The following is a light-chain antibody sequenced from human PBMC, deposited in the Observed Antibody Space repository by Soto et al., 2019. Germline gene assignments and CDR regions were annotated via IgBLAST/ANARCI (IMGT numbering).Light chain of an antibody. J-gene: IGLJ1*01. CDR1: GSDIGAYNY. V-gene: IGLV2-14*01. CDR3: SSFTTSYFYV. CDR2: GVT. Sequence: QSALTQPASVSGSPGQSITISCTGSGSDIGAYNYVSWYQQHLGKAPKLLIHGVTRRPSGVSSRFSASKSAYTASLTISGLQAEDEANYYCSSFTTSYFYVFGPGTKGTVL.